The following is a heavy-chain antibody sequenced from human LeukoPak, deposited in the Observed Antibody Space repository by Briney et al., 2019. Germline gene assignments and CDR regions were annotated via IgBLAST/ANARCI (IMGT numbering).Heavy chain of an antibody. Sequence: ASVKVSCKVSGYTLTELSMHWVRQAPGKGLDWMGGFDPEDGETIYAQKFQGRVTMTRNTSISTAYMELSSLRSEDTAVYYCAIGYYDFWSGYSPLMRYYYYGMDVWGQGTTITVSS. D-gene: IGHD3-3*01. CDR1: GYTLTELS. J-gene: IGHJ6*02. CDR2: FDPEDGET. V-gene: IGHV1-24*01. CDR3: AIGYYDFWSGYSPLMRYYYYGMDV.